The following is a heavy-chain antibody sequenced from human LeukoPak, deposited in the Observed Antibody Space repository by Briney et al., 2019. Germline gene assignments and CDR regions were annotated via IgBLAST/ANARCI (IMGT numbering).Heavy chain of an antibody. CDR2: IYIGGNT. V-gene: IGHV3-66*01. Sequence: GGSLRLSCAASGFTLSNAWMSWVRQAPGKGLEWVSVIYIGGNTYYADSVKGRFTISRDNSKNTLYLQMNNLRAEDTAVYYCARSESGSYSENWGQGTLVTVSS. J-gene: IGHJ4*02. CDR3: ARSESGSYSEN. CDR1: GFTLSNAW. D-gene: IGHD1-26*01.